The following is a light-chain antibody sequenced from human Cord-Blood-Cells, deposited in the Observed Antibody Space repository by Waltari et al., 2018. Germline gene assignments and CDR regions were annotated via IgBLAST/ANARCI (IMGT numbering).Light chain of an antibody. J-gene: IGLJ3*02. CDR1: SSNIGRNY. CDR3: AAWDDSLSGQV. CDR2: RNN. Sequence: QSVLTQPPSASGTPGQRVTISCSGSSSNIGRNYVYWYQQLPGTAPKLLIYRNNQRPSGVPDRFSCSKSGTSASLAISGLRSEDEADYYCAAWDDSLSGQVFGGGTKLTVL. V-gene: IGLV1-47*01.